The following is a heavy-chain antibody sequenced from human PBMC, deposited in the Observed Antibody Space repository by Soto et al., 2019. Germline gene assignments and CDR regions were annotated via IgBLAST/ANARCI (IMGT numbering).Heavy chain of an antibody. CDR3: ARDILTGLLAPLNYYYYGMDV. CDR2: ISAYNGNT. V-gene: IGHV1-18*01. CDR1: GYTFTSYG. J-gene: IGHJ6*02. Sequence: ASVKVSCKASGYTFTSYGISWVRQAPGQGLEWMGWISAYNGNTNYAQKLQGRVTMTTDTSTSTAYMELRSLRSDDPAVYYCARDILTGLLAPLNYYYYGMDVWGQGTTVTVSS. D-gene: IGHD3-9*01.